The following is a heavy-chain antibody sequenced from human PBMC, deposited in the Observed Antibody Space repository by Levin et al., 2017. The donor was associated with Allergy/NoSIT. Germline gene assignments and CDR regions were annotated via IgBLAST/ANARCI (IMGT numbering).Heavy chain of an antibody. CDR3: ARYPLVLTPSYFDY. CDR2: INPNSGGT. Sequence: LAASVKVSCKASGYTFTGYYMHWVRQAPGQGLEWMGWINPNSGGTNYAQKFQGRVTMTRDTSISTAYMELSRLRSDDTAVYYCARYPLVLTPSYFDYWGQGTLVTVSS. J-gene: IGHJ4*02. V-gene: IGHV1-2*03. D-gene: IGHD4/OR15-4a*01. CDR1: GYTFTGYY.